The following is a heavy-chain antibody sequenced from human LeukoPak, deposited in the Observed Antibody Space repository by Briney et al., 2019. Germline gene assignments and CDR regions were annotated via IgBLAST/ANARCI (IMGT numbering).Heavy chain of an antibody. V-gene: IGHV3-23*01. CDR3: AKIKGAVRVTYYDFWGGSPDNWFDP. CDR1: GFTFSSYA. D-gene: IGHD3-3*01. Sequence: GGSLRLSCAASGFTFSSYAMSWVRQAPGKGLEWVSAISGSGGSTYYADSVKGRFTISRDNSENTLYLQMNSLRAEDTAVYYCAKIKGAVRVTYYDFWGGSPDNWFDPWGQGTLVTVSS. J-gene: IGHJ5*02. CDR2: ISGSGGST.